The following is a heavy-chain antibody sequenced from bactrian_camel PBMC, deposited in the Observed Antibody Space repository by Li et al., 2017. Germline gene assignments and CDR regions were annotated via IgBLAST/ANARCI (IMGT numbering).Heavy chain of an antibody. J-gene: IGHJ6*01. Sequence: VQLVESGGGLVQPGGSLRLSCAASGFTFSDYSMSWVRQAPGKGLEWVATINGGSSRLYYADSVKGRFTISRDNAKDSLYLQMNSLKPEDTAMYYCAAPYGSTWWRGGFGYWGQGTQVTVS. D-gene: IGHD6*01. CDR3: AAPYGSTWWRGGFGY. V-gene: IGHV3S31*01. CDR2: INGGSSRL. CDR1: GFTFSDYS.